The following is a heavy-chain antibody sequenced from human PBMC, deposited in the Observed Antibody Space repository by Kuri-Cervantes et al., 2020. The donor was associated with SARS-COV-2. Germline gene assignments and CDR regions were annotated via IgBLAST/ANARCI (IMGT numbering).Heavy chain of an antibody. Sequence: GGSLRLSCAASGFTFSSYAMHWVRQAPGKGLEWVAVISYDGSNKYYADSVKGRFTISRDNSKNTLYLQVNSLRAEDTAAYYCARLLPIVATTNYFDYWGQGTLVTVSS. V-gene: IGHV3-30-3*01. J-gene: IGHJ4*02. CDR3: ARLLPIVATTNYFDY. CDR2: ISYDGSNK. CDR1: GFTFSSYA. D-gene: IGHD5-12*01.